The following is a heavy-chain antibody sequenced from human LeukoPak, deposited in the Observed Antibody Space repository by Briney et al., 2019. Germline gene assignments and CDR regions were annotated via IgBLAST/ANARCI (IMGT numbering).Heavy chain of an antibody. CDR2: INHSGST. CDR1: GGSISGYY. CDR3: ARVVLYDYVWGSYRSNWFDP. J-gene: IGHJ5*02. D-gene: IGHD3-16*02. Sequence: SETLSLTCTVYGGSISGYYWSWIRQPPGKGLEWIGEINHSGSTSYNPSLKSRVTISVDTSKNQFSLKLSSVTAADTAVYYCARVVLYDYVWGSYRSNWFDPWGQGTLVTVSS. V-gene: IGHV4-34*01.